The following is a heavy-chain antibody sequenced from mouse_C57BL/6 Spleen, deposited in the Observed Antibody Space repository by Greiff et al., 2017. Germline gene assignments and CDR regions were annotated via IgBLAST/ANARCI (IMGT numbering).Heavy chain of an antibody. CDR2: IDPETGGT. Sequence: VQLQQSGAELVRPAASVTLSCKASGYTFTDYEMHWVKQTPVHGLEWIGAIDPETGGTAYNQKFKGKATLTADKSSSTTYMELRSLTSEDSAVYYSTRENGNYRYCYAMGDWGQGASGTGSS. CDR3: TRENGNYRYCYAMGD. D-gene: IGHD2-1*01. CDR1: GYTFTDYE. J-gene: IGHJ4*01. V-gene: IGHV1-15*01.